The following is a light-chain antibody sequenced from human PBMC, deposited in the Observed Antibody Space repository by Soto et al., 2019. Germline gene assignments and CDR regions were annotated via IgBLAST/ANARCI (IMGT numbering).Light chain of an antibody. CDR1: GSDVGGYNY. CDR2: DVS. Sequence: SALTQPASVSGSPGQSITISCTGTGSDVGGYNYVSWYQQHPGKAPKVMIYDVSNRPSGVSNRFSGSKSGNTASLTISGLQAEAEADYYCSSYTSASTPLVFGGGTKVTVL. CDR3: SSYTSASTPLV. V-gene: IGLV2-14*01. J-gene: IGLJ2*01.